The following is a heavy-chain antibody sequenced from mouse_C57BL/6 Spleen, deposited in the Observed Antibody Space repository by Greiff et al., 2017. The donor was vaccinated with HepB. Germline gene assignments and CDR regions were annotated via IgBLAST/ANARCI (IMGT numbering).Heavy chain of an antibody. Sequence: KQPGAELVRPGSSVKLSCKASGYTFTSYWMHWVKQRPIQGLEWIGNIDPSDSETHYNQKFKDKATLTVDKSSSTAYMQLSSLTSEDSAVYYCARIDGNYEGFAYWGQGTLVTVSA. CDR3: ARIDGNYEGFAY. CDR2: IDPSDSET. V-gene: IGHV1-52*01. D-gene: IGHD2-1*01. J-gene: IGHJ3*01. CDR1: GYTFTSYW.